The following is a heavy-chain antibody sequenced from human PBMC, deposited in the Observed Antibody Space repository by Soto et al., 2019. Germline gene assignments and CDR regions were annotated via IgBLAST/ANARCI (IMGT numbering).Heavy chain of an antibody. Sequence: QVQLVQSGAEVKKPGASVKVSCKASGYTFTSYYKHWVRQAPGQGLEWMGIINPSGGSTSYAQKFQGRVTMTRDTSTSTVYMELSSLRSEDTAVYYCARGGTDYDILTGYYDYWGQGTLVTVSS. CDR2: INPSGGST. CDR1: GYTFTSYY. CDR3: ARGGTDYDILTGYYDY. D-gene: IGHD3-9*01. V-gene: IGHV1-46*01. J-gene: IGHJ4*02.